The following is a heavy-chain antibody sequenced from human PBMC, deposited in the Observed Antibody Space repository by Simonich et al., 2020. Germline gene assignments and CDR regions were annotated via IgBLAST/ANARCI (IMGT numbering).Heavy chain of an antibody. Sequence: QVQLVQSGAEVKKPGASVKVSCKASGYTFTGYYMHWVLQAPGKGLGWRGWINPNSGSTNYAQKFQGRVTMTRDTSISTAYMELSRLRSDDTAVYYCARWPSIPASYGSGSYFDYWGQGTLVTVSS. D-gene: IGHD3-10*01. J-gene: IGHJ4*02. CDR2: INPNSGST. CDR3: ARWPSIPASYGSGSYFDY. CDR1: GYTFTGYY. V-gene: IGHV1-2*02.